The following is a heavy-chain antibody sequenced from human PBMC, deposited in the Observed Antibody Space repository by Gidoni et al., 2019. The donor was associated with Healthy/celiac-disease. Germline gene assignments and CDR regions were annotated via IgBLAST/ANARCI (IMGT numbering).Heavy chain of an antibody. J-gene: IGHJ5*02. CDR2: INPSGGST. Sequence: VQLVQSGAEVKKPGASVQVSCKASVYPFTSYYLHWVRQAPGQGLEWMGIINPSGGSTSYAQKFQGRVTMTRDTSTSTVYMELSSLRSEDTAVYYCARDASLTVTTAGRGWFDPWGQGTLVTVSS. V-gene: IGHV1-46*03. CDR1: VYPFTSYY. CDR3: ARDASLTVTTAGRGWFDP. D-gene: IGHD4-17*01.